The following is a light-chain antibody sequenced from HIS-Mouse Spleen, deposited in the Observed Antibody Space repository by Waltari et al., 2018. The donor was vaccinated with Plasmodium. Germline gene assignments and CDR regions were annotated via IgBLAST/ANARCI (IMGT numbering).Light chain of an antibody. Sequence: SYELTQPPSVSVSPGKTARITCSGDALPKKYAYWYQQKSGQAPVLVIYEDSKRPSWIPEGFSGSSSGTMATLTISGAQVEDEADYYCYSTDSSGNHRVFGGGTKLTVL. CDR3: YSTDSSGNHRV. J-gene: IGLJ3*02. CDR1: ALPKKY. V-gene: IGLV3-10*01. CDR2: EDS.